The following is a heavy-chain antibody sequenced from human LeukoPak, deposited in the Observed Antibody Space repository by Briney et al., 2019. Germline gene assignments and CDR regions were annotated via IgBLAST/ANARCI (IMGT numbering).Heavy chain of an antibody. CDR1: GGSISSSSYY. Sequence: SETLSLTCTVSGGSISSSSYYWGWIRQPPGKGLEWIGSIYYSGSTYYNPSLKSRVTISVDTSKNQFSLKLSSVTAADTAVYYCARHESAGPDYWGQGTLVTVSS. J-gene: IGHJ4*02. CDR3: ARHESAGPDY. CDR2: IYYSGST. D-gene: IGHD6-19*01. V-gene: IGHV4-39*01.